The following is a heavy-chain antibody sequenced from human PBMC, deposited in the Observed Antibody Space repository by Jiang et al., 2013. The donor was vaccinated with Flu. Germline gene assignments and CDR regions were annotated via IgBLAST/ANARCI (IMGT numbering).Heavy chain of an antibody. CDR1: GFTFSGHY. D-gene: IGHD6-19*01. J-gene: IGHJ3*02. V-gene: IGHV3-48*02. Sequence: QLVESGGGLVQPGESLRLSCAASGFTFSGHYMNWVRQAPGKGLEWVSYIASSSRTIYYADPVKGRFTISRDNAKSSLYLHMNSLRDEDTAVYYCARGRGGWSTDALDIWGQGTMVTVSS. CDR3: ARGRGGWSTDALDI. CDR2: IASSSRTI.